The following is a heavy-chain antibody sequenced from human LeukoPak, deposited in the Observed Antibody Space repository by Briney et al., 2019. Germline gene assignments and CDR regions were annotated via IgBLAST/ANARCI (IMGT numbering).Heavy chain of an antibody. CDR1: GFIFSNYA. Sequence: GGSLRLSCAASGFIFSNYAMSWVRQAPGRGLEWVSVISGSAGSTYYADSVKGRFTISRDNSKNTLDLQMDSLRAEDTAVYYCAKARNSGSYWKPIDYWGQGTLVTVSS. J-gene: IGHJ4*02. CDR3: AKARNSGSYWKPIDY. D-gene: IGHD1-26*01. V-gene: IGHV3-23*01. CDR2: ISGSAGST.